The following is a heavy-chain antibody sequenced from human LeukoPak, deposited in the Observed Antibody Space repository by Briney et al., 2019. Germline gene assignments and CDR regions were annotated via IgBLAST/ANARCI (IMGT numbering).Heavy chain of an antibody. D-gene: IGHD3-22*01. CDR1: GSSISNYY. CDR2: INHSGST. V-gene: IGHV4-34*01. CDR3: ARISGYGAFDI. J-gene: IGHJ3*02. Sequence: SETLSLTCTVSGSSISNYYWGWIRQAPGKGLEWIGEINHSGSTNYNPSLKSRVTISVDTSKNQFSLKLSSVTAADTAVYYCARISGYGAFDIWGQGTMVTVSS.